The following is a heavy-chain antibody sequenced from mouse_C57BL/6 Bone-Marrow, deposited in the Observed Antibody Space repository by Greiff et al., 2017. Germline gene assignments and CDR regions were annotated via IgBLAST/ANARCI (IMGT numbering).Heavy chain of an antibody. CDR3: AREGVTVVEGIYAMDY. CDR1: GYTFTSYC. CDR2: IYPGSGST. D-gene: IGHD1-1*01. Sequence: VQLQQPGAELVKPGASVKMSCTASGYTFTSYCITWVKQRPGQGLEWIGDIYPGSGSTNYTEKFKSKATLTADTSSSTAYMQLSSLTSEDTAVYYCAREGVTVVEGIYAMDYWGQGTSVTVSS. J-gene: IGHJ4*01. V-gene: IGHV1-55*01.